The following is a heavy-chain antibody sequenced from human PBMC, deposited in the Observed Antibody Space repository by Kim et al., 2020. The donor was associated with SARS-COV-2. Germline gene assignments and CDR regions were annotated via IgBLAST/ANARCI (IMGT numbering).Heavy chain of an antibody. J-gene: IGHJ4*02. V-gene: IGHV3-33*06. Sequence: ADPVKGRFTISRDNAKNTLYLQMNSLRAEDTAVYYCAKSEYSSGWYPFDYWGQGTLVTVSS. D-gene: IGHD6-19*01. CDR3: AKSEYSSGWYPFDY.